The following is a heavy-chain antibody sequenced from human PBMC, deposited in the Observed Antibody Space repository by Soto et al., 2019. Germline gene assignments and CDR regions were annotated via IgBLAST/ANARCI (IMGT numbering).Heavy chain of an antibody. J-gene: IGHJ4*02. Sequence: SGPTLVNPTQTLTLTCTFSGFSLSTSGVGVGWIRQPPGKALEWLALIYWDDDKRYSPSLKSRLTITKDTSKNQVVLTMTNMDPVDTATYFCARITMVRGVERYFDYWGQGTLVTVSS. D-gene: IGHD3-10*01. CDR1: GFSLSTSGVG. CDR2: IYWDDDK. V-gene: IGHV2-5*02. CDR3: ARITMVRGVERYFDY.